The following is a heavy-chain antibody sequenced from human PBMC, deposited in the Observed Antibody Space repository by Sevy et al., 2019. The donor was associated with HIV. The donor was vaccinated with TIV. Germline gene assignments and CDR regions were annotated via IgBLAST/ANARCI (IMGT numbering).Heavy chain of an antibody. Sequence: GGSLRLSCAASGFSINNYAMTWVRQAPGKGLEWVSNITAPGGRAYLADSVKGRFTISSDTSVNKVFLQMDSLRVEDTAIYYCAKAQGEWGTPFALDVWGKGTTVTVSS. CDR2: ITAPGGRA. CDR1: GFSINNYA. V-gene: IGHV3-23*01. CDR3: AKAQGEWGTPFALDV. J-gene: IGHJ6*04. D-gene: IGHD3-16*01.